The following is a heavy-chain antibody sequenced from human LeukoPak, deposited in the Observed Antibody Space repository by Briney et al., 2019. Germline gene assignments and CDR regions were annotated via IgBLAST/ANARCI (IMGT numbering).Heavy chain of an antibody. CDR1: GFTFSVYS. CDR2: ISSSSTTI. V-gene: IGHV3-48*01. J-gene: IGHJ4*03. CDR3: AGEENSSAGKSFDF. D-gene: IGHD3-10*01. Sequence: GGSLRLSCAASGFTFSVYSMNWVRQAPGKGLEWISYISSSSTTIYYADSVKGRFTISRDNAKNSLYLQLNSLGAEDTAVYYRAGEENSSAGKSFDFWGQGILGNGSS.